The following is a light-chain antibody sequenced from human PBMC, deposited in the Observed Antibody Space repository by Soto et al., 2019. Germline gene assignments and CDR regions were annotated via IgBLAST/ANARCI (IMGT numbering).Light chain of an antibody. V-gene: IGKV3-15*01. CDR2: GAS. CDR3: QQYNNWPPLIT. J-gene: IGKJ5*01. Sequence: DIVLTQSPGTLSLSPGERATLSCRASQSVRSYLAWYQQKPGQAPRLLMYGASTRATGIPARFSGSGSGTEFTLTISSLQSEDLAVYYCQQYNNWPPLITFGQGTRLEIK. CDR1: QSVRSY.